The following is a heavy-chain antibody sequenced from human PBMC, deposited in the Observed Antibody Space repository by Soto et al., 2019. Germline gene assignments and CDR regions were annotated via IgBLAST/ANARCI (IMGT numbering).Heavy chain of an antibody. D-gene: IGHD1-20*01. V-gene: IGHV1-46*01. Sequence: ASVKVSCKASGYTFTNYYIHWVRRAPGQGLEWLGIINPSGGDTNYAQKFQGRVTMTGDTSTSTVYMDLSSLRFEDTAVYYCARASITYLPSYVLDSWGQGTLVIVSA. CDR3: ARASITYLPSYVLDS. CDR2: INPSGGDT. J-gene: IGHJ4*02. CDR1: GYTFTNYY.